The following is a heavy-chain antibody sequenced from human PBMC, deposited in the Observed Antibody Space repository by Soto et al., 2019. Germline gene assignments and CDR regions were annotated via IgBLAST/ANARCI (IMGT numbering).Heavy chain of an antibody. V-gene: IGHV1-18*01. CDR3: AIDESLLNQYNWFDP. CDR2: ISAYNGNT. Sequence: QVQLVQSGAEVKKPGASVKVSCKASGYTFTSYGISWVRQAPGQGLEWMGWISAYNGNTNYAPKLQGRVTMTTDTSTSTAYMELRSLRADATAVDYCAIDESLLNQYNWFDPWGQGTLVTVSS. CDR1: GYTFTSYG. J-gene: IGHJ5*02.